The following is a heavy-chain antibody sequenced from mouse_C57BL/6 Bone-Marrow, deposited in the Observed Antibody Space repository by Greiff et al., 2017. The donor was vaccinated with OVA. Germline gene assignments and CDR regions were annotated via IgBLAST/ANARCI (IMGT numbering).Heavy chain of an antibody. D-gene: IGHD2-1*01. CDR1: CFTIHDDF. J-gene: IGHJ2*01. Sequence: DVQLQQSGAELVRPGASVTLSCTASCFTIHDDFMHCVQQRPEPVLAWIGWIDPENGDTEYASKFQGKATITADTSSNTAYLQLSSLTSEDTAVYYCTTSGGNFFDYWGQGTTLTVSS. V-gene: IGHV14-4*01. CDR2: IDPENGDT. CDR3: TTSGGNFFDY.